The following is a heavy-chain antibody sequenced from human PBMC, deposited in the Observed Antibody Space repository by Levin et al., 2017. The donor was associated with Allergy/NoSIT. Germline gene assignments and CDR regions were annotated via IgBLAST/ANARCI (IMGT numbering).Heavy chain of an antibody. D-gene: IGHD7-27*01. CDR1: GFTFSRHW. CDR2: IKNDGREK. Sequence: GGSLRLSCAASGFTFSRHWMTWVRQAPGKGLEWVANIKNDGREKYHADSVKGRFTVSRDNAKNSLYLQMNSLRVEDTAVYYCARDTATGGRGTDYWGQGTLVTVSS. J-gene: IGHJ4*02. V-gene: IGHV3-7*01. CDR3: ARDTATGGRGTDY.